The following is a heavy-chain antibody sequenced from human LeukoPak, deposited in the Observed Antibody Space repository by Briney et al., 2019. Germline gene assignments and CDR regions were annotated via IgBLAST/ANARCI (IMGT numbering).Heavy chain of an antibody. CDR1: GFTFSSYT. CDR2: ISNIGNHI. CDR3: ARDTNIMITFGGSSTDY. V-gene: IGHV3-21*01. D-gene: IGHD3-16*01. J-gene: IGHJ4*02. Sequence: GGSLRLSCAASGFTFSSYTMNWVRQAPGQGLEWVSSISNIGNHIYYADSVKGRFTISRDNAKNSLYLQMNSLRAEDTAVYYCARDTNIMITFGGSSTDYWGQGTLVTVSS.